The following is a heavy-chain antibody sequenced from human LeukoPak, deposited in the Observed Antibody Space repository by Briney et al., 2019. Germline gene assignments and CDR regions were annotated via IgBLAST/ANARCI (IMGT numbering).Heavy chain of an antibody. CDR2: ISSSGSGT. Sequence: GGSLRLSCAASGFTFSSFAMSWVRQAPGKGLEWVSTISSSGSGTYYADSVKGRFTISRDNAKNSLYLQMNSLRAEDTAVYYCARETTIFGVVDYWGQGTLVTVSS. CDR1: GFTFSSFA. CDR3: ARETTIFGVVDY. V-gene: IGHV3-21*01. D-gene: IGHD3-3*01. J-gene: IGHJ4*02.